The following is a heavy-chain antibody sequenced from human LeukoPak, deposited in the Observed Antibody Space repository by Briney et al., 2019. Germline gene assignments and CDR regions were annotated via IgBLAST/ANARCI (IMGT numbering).Heavy chain of an antibody. J-gene: IGHJ4*02. CDR2: ISYDGSNK. D-gene: IGHD6-19*01. Sequence: GGSLRLSCAASGFTFSSYAMHWVRQAPGKGLEWVAVISYDGSNKYYADSVKGRFTISRDNSKNTLYLQMNSLRAEDTAVYYCARIAVAGLVLEYWGQGTLVTVSS. CDR3: ARIAVAGLVLEY. V-gene: IGHV3-30*04. CDR1: GFTFSSYA.